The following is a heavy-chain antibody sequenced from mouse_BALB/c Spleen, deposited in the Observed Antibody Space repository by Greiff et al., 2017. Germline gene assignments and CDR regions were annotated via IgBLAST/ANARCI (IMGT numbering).Heavy chain of an antibody. CDR3: VRGAYYRYDSYAMDY. J-gene: IGHJ4*01. V-gene: IGHV10-3*03. D-gene: IGHD2-14*01. Sequence: EVQRVESGGGLVQPKGSLKLSCAASGFTFNTYAMHWVCQAPGKGLEWVARIRSKSNNYATYYADSVKDRFTISRDDSQSMLYLQMNNLKTEDTAMYYCVRGAYYRYDSYAMDYWGQGTSVTVSS. CDR2: IRSKSNNYAT. CDR1: GFTFNTYA.